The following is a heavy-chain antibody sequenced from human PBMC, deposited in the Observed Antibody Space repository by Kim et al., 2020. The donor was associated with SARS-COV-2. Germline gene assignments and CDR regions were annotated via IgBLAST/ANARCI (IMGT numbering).Heavy chain of an antibody. V-gene: IGHV3-23*01. CDR3: AKDALAYDILTGYTN. Sequence: ADSVKGRFTISRDNSKNTLYLQMNRLRAEDTAVYYCAKDALAYDILTGYTNWGQGTLVTVSS. J-gene: IGHJ4*02. D-gene: IGHD3-9*01.